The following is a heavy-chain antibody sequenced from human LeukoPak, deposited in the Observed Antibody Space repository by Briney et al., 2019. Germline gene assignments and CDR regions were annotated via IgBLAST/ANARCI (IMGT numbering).Heavy chain of an antibody. V-gene: IGHV3-23*01. CDR2: ISGSGGST. CDR3: ARDSGWRGGFDY. Sequence: QPGGSLRLSCAASGFTFSSYAMSWVRQAPGKGLEWVSAISGSGGSTYYANSVKGRFTISRDNSKNTLYLQMNSLRAEDTAVYYCARDSGWRGGFDYWAREPWSPSPQ. D-gene: IGHD3-10*01. J-gene: IGHJ4*02. CDR1: GFTFSSYA.